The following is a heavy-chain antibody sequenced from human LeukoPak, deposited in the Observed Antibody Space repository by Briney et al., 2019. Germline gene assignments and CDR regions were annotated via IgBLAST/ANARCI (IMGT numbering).Heavy chain of an antibody. V-gene: IGHV3-21*01. CDR3: ARENSGSSTAADY. D-gene: IGHD3-10*01. J-gene: IGHJ4*02. CDR1: GFTFSSYW. Sequence: PGGSLRLSCAASGFTFSSYWMSWVRQAPGKGLEWVSSISSSSTYIYYADSVKGRFTISRDNAKNSLYLQMNSLRAEDTAVYSCARENSGSSTAADYWGLGTLATVSS. CDR2: ISSSSTYI.